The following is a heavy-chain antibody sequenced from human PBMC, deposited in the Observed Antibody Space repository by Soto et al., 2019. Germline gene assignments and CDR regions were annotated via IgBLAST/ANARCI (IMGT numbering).Heavy chain of an antibody. V-gene: IGHV1-3*01. J-gene: IGHJ4*02. Sequence: QVQLVQSGAEVKKPGASVKVSCKASGYTFTSYAMHWVRQAPGQRLEWMGWINAGNGNTKYSQKFQGRVTITRDTSASTAYMELRSLRSEDTAVYYWARVSGWYYFDYWGQGTLVTVSS. CDR3: ARVSGWYYFDY. CDR1: GYTFTSYA. CDR2: INAGNGNT. D-gene: IGHD6-19*01.